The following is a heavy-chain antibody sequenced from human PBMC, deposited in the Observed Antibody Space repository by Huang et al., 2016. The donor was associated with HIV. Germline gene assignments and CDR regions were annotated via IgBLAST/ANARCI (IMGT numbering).Heavy chain of an antibody. V-gene: IGHV3-30*02. D-gene: IGHD3-22*01. J-gene: IGHJ4*02. CDR3: AKASLAYYYDSSTQTEDY. CDR1: GFTFSSYG. Sequence: QVQLVESGGGVVQPGGSLRLSCAASGFTFSSYGMHWVRQAPGKGLEWVEFIRYDGSNKYYADSVKGRFTISRDNSKNTLYLQMNSLRAEDTAVYYCAKASLAYYYDSSTQTEDYWGQGTLVTVSS. CDR2: IRYDGSNK.